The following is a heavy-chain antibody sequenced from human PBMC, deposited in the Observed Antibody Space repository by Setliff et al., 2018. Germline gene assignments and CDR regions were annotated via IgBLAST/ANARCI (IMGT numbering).Heavy chain of an antibody. J-gene: IGHJ5*02. Sequence: TSETLSLTCTVSGGSISSYYWSWIRQSPGKGLEWIGYIYYSGSTYYNPSLKSRVTISVDTSKNQFSLKLSSVTAADTAVYYCARPSKYYDILTGYYHNWFDPWGQGTLVTVSS. CDR3: ARPSKYYDILTGYYHNWFDP. CDR1: GGSISSYY. CDR2: IYYSGST. D-gene: IGHD3-9*01. V-gene: IGHV4-59*04.